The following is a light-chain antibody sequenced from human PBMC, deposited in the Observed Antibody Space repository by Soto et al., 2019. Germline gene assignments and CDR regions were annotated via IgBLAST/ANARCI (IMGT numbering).Light chain of an antibody. CDR1: QSITTW. V-gene: IGKV1-5*01. CDR2: DAS. J-gene: IGKJ2*01. CDR3: QQYNTYTYT. Sequence: DIQMTQSPSTLSASVGDRVTITCRASQSITTWLAWYQQKPGKAPKLLIYDASRLESRVPSRISGSGSGTEFTLTISGLRPDDFATYYCQQYNTYTYTFGQATKLEIK.